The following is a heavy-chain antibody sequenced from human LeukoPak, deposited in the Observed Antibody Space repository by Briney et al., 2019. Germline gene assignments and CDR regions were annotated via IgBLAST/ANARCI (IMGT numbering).Heavy chain of an antibody. CDR1: GFTFSNYW. CDR3: AKGGATVIDY. V-gene: IGHV3-74*01. D-gene: IGHD4-17*01. Sequence: GGSLRLSCAASGFTFSNYWMHWVRQAPGKGLVWVSRINSDGSSTTSADSVKGRFTISRDNAKNTLYLQMNSLRAEDTAVYYCAKGGATVIDYWGQGTLATVSS. CDR2: INSDGSST. J-gene: IGHJ4*02.